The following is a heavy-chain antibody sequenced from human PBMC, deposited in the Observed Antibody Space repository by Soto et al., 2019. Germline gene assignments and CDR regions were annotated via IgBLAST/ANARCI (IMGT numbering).Heavy chain of an antibody. D-gene: IGHD2-15*01. J-gene: IGHJ5*02. CDR2: IYHSGST. CDR3: ASIVGGGGAIGLRDGTLDP. Sequence: QAQLQESGPGLVKPSGTLSLTCAVSGGSISSSNWWSWVRQPPGKGLEWIGEIYHSGSTNYNPSLKACVTIAVDKSNNHFCLKLRSVTAEDTAWYCGASIVGGGGAIGLRDGTLDPWGQGPLVTVSS. CDR1: GGSISSSNW. V-gene: IGHV4-4*01.